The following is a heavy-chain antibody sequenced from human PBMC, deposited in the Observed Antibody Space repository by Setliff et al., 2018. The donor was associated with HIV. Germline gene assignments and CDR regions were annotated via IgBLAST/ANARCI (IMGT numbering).Heavy chain of an antibody. J-gene: IGHJ4*02. V-gene: IGHV1-3*01. CDR3: ARDPSKAARPWGYSDY. CDR2: INAGNGNT. D-gene: IGHD6-6*01. Sequence: ASVKVSCKASGYTFSYAMHWVRQAPGQRLEWMGWINAGNGNTKYSQKFQGRVTITRDTSASTAYMELSSLRSEDTAVYYCARDPSKAARPWGYSDYWGQGTLVTVSS. CDR1: GYTFSYA.